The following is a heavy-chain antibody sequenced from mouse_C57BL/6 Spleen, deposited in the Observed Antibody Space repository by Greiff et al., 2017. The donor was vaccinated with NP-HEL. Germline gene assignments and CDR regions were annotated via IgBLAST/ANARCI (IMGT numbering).Heavy chain of an antibody. D-gene: IGHD1-1*02. V-gene: IGHV1-69*01. CDR1: GYTFTSYW. Sequence: QVQLQQPGAELVMPGASVKLSCKASGYTFTSYWMHWVKQRPGQGLEWIGEIDPSDSYTNYNQKFKGKSALTVDKSSSTAYMQLSSLTSEDSAVYYCARWGSYRYFDYWGQGTTLTVSS. CDR2: IDPSDSYT. J-gene: IGHJ2*01. CDR3: ARWGSYRYFDY.